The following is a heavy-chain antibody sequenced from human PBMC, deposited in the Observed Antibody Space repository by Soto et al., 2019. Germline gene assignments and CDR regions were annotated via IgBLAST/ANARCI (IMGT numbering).Heavy chain of an antibody. CDR2: MYHSGST. J-gene: IGHJ4*02. Sequence: SETLRDTNTVADGSSANLGCCWSWIQKNPGKGLEWIGDMYHSGSTNYNPSLKSRVTISVDTSKNQFSLKLSSVTAADAAVYYCARGVGIAAAGNLGNWGQGTLVTVSS. V-gene: IGHV4-61*08. CDR1: DGSSANLGCC. D-gene: IGHD6-13*01. CDR3: ARGVGIAAAGNLGN.